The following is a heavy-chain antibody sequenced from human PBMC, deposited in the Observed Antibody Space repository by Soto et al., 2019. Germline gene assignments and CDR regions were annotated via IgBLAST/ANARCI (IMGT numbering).Heavy chain of an antibody. CDR1: GFTFSSYG. V-gene: IGHV3-30*03. Sequence: PGGSLRLSCAASGFTFSSYGMHWVRQAPGKGLEWVAVISYDGSNKYYADSVKGRFTISRDNSENTLYLQMNSLRAEDTAVYYCATYCSSTSCPYYYYGMDVWGQGTTVTVSS. D-gene: IGHD2-2*01. CDR2: ISYDGSNK. J-gene: IGHJ6*02. CDR3: ATYCSSTSCPYYYYGMDV.